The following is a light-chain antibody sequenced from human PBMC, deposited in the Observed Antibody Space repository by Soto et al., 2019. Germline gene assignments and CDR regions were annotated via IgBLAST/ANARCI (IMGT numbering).Light chain of an antibody. V-gene: IGLV2-14*01. CDR2: EVR. Sequence: QSALTQPASVSGSPGQAITISCTGTSSDVGGYNYVSWYQQHPGKAPKLLIYEVRNRPSGVSNRFSGSKSGNTASLTISGLQAEDEGDYYCSSYTSSSTVVFGGGTKLTVL. CDR1: SSDVGGYNY. J-gene: IGLJ2*01. CDR3: SSYTSSSTVV.